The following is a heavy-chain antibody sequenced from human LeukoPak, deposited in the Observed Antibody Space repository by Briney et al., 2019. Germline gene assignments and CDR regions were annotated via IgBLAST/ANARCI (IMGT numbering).Heavy chain of an antibody. CDR1: GFTFISYA. Sequence: GGSLRLSCAASGFTFISYAMHWVRQAPGEGLEWVAVISYDGSEKYYADSVKGRFTISRDNSKNTLYLQMNSLRAEDTAVYYCAKDRSRTSGPVDYWGQGTLVTVSS. V-gene: IGHV3-30*04. D-gene: IGHD2-2*01. J-gene: IGHJ4*02. CDR3: AKDRSRTSGPVDY. CDR2: ISYDGSEK.